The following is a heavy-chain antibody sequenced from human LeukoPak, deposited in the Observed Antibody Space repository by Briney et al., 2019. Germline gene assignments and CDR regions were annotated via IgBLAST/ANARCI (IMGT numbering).Heavy chain of an antibody. J-gene: IGHJ4*02. V-gene: IGHV3-23*01. CDR3: AKGDYGDYVPIDY. CDR1: GFTFSSYA. CDR2: ISGSGGST. D-gene: IGHD4-17*01. Sequence: PGGSLRLSCAASGFTFSSYAMSWVRQAPGKGLEWVSAISGSGGSTYYADSVKGRFTISRDNSKNTLYLQMNSLRAENTAVYYCAKGDYGDYVPIDYWGQGTLVTVSS.